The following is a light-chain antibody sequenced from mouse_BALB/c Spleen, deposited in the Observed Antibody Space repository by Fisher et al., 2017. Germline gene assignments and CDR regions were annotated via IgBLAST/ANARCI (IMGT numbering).Light chain of an antibody. V-gene: IGKV4-55*01. J-gene: IGKJ1*01. CDR3: QQWSSYPRT. CDR2: DTS. CDR1: SSVSY. Sequence: IVLTQSTTTMAASPGEKVTMTCSASSSVSYMYWYQQKPGSSPRLLIYDTSNLASGVPVRFSGSGAGTSYSLTISRMEAEDAATYYCQQWSSYPRTFGGGTKLEIK.